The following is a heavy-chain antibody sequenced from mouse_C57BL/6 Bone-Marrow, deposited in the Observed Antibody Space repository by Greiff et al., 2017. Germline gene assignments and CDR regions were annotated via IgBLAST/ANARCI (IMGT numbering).Heavy chain of an antibody. J-gene: IGHJ2*01. CDR3: ARHEDYFDY. Sequence: EVKLVESGGGLVQPGGSLKLSCAASGFTFSDYYMYWVRQTPEKRLEWVAYISNGGGSTYYPDTVKGRFTISSDNAKNTLYLQMSRLKSEDTAMYYCARHEDYFDYWGQGTTLTVSS. CDR2: ISNGGGST. CDR1: GFTFSDYY. V-gene: IGHV5-12*01.